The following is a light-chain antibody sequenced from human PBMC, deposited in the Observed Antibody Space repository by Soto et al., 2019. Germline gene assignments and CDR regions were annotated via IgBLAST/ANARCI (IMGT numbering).Light chain of an antibody. CDR1: SADVGAYNL. Sequence: QSALTQPASVSGSPGQSITISCTGTSADVGAYNLVSWYQQYPGKAPTLLLFEVNRRPSGVSGRFSGSKSGNTASLAISGLRAEDEASYHCCSSAGNRIFVFGGGTQLTVL. V-gene: IGLV2-23*02. CDR2: EVN. J-gene: IGLJ2*01. CDR3: CSSAGNRIFV.